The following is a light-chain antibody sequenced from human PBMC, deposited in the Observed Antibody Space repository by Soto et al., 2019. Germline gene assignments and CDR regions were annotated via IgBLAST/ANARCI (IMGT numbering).Light chain of an antibody. V-gene: IGLV1-44*01. CDR2: TNN. Sequence: QSVLTQPPSASGAPGQRVTISCSGSNSNIGGHVVNWYQQVPGTAPKLLIYTNNQRPSGVPDRFSDSKSGTSASLAISGLQSEDEADYYCAAWDGSLQSWVFGGGTKVTVL. CDR3: AAWDGSLQSWV. CDR1: NSNIGGHV. J-gene: IGLJ3*02.